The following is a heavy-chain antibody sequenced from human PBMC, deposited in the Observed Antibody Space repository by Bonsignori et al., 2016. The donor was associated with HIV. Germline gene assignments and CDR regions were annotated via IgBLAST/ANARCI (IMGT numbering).Heavy chain of an antibody. CDR2: ISSSGSTI. D-gene: IGHD2-8*01. J-gene: IGHJ4*02. Sequence: WIRQPPGKGLEWVSYISSSGSTIYYADSVKGRFTISRDNAKNSLYLQMNSLRAEDTAVYYCARDGKDCTNGVCYREGFDYWGQGTLVTVSS. CDR3: ARDGKDCTNGVCYREGFDY. V-gene: IGHV3-48*03.